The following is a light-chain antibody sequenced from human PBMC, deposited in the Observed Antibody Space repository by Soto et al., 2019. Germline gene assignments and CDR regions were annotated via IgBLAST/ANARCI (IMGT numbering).Light chain of an antibody. J-gene: IGLJ3*02. V-gene: IGLV1-44*01. CDR2: SDN. CDR1: SSNIGTNT. CDR3: AAWDDSLNGWV. Sequence: QSALTQPPSASGTPGQRVTISCSGSSSNIGTNTVNWYQQLPGTAPKLLIYSDNQRPSGVPDRFSGSKSGTSASLAISGLQSEDAADYYCAAWDDSLNGWVFGGGTKLTVL.